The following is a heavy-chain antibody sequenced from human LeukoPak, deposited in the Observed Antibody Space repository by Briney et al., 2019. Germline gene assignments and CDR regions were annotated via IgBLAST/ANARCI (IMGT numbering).Heavy chain of an antibody. CDR3: ARGRQEISMIIVVMTAVSYYLDA. Sequence: SETLSLTCAVYGESFSGYYGTWIRQSPGKGLEWIGEINPGGSTYFNPSLKSRLTISRDTSKNQFSLRLRSVTAADTGIYYCARGRQEISMIIVVMTAVSYYLDAWGKGTTVTVS. CDR2: INPGGST. CDR1: GESFSGYY. D-gene: IGHD3-22*01. V-gene: IGHV4-34*01. J-gene: IGHJ6*03.